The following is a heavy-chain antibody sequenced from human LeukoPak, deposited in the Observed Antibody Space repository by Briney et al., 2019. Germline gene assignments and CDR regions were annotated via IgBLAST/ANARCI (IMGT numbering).Heavy chain of an antibody. J-gene: IGHJ4*02. CDR1: GGTFSSCA. V-gene: IGHV1-69*06. D-gene: IGHD5-24*01. CDR2: IIPIFGTA. CDR3: ARGAGGWLQVYYFDY. Sequence: SVKVSCKASGGTFSSCAISWVRQAPGQGLEWMGGIIPIFGTANYAQKFQGRVTITADKSTSTAYMELSSLRSEDTAVYYCARGAGGWLQVYYFDYWGQGTLVTVSS.